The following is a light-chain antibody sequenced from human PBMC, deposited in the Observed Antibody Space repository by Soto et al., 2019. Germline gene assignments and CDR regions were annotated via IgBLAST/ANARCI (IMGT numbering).Light chain of an antibody. CDR2: EVS. CDR1: SSDVGAYNY. Sequence: QSALTQPPSASGSAGQSVTISCTGTSSDVGAYNYVSWYQQHPGKAPKVMIYEVSKRPSGVPDRFSGSKSGNTASLTVSGLQAEDEADYYCSSYAGTNILGVFGGGTKLTVL. V-gene: IGLV2-8*01. J-gene: IGLJ3*02. CDR3: SSYAGTNILGV.